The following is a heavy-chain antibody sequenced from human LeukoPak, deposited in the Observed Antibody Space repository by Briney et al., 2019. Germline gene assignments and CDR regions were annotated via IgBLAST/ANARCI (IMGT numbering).Heavy chain of an antibody. CDR2: TRNKANSYIT. J-gene: IGHJ5*02. V-gene: IGHV3-72*01. Sequence: GGSLRLSCAASGFTFSDHFLDWVRQAPGKGLEWVGRTRNKANSYITEYAASVKGRFTISRDDSKNSLYLQMSSLRAEDTAVYYCARDTFYSDGSDYYSWFDPWGQGTLVTVSS. D-gene: IGHD3-22*01. CDR3: ARDTFYSDGSDYYSWFDP. CDR1: GFTFSDHF.